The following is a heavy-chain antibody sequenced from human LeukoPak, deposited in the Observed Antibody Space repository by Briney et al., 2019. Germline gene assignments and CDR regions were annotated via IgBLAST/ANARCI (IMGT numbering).Heavy chain of an antibody. V-gene: IGHV3-48*01. Sequence: PGGSLRLSCAASGFTFNNYYMNWVRQAPGKGLEWVSYISSSSSTIYYADPVKGRFTISRDNAKNTLYLEMNNLRAEDTAMYYCAKGSRPSRPYYFDCWGQGTLVTVSS. J-gene: IGHJ4*02. CDR3: AKGSRPSRPYYFDC. CDR2: ISSSSSTI. CDR1: GFTFNNYY. D-gene: IGHD2-15*01.